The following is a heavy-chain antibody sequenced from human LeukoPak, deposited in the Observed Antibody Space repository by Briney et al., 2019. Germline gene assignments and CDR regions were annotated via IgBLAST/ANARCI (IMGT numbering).Heavy chain of an antibody. J-gene: IGHJ3*02. CDR1: GFTFSSSW. D-gene: IGHD3-3*01. CDR2: MNEDGSTK. Sequence: GGSLRLSCAASGFTFSSSWMTWVRQAPGKGLEWVANMNEDGSTKNYVDSVKGRFTISRDNDKNSLYLQMNSLRVEDTAVYYCARVFRPSLTVFIIRGAFDIWGQGTMVTVSS. CDR3: ARVFRPSLTVFIIRGAFDI. V-gene: IGHV3-7*01.